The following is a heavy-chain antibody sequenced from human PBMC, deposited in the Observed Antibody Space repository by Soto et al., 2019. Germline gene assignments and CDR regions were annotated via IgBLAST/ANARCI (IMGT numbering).Heavy chain of an antibody. D-gene: IGHD3-3*01. CDR3: ARGDFWSGYSSNFDY. V-gene: IGHV3-23*01. Sequence: GGSLRLSCAASGFTFSSYAMSWVRQAPGKGLEWVSAISGSGGSTYYADSVKGRFTISRDNSKHTLYLQMNSLRAEDTAVYYCARGDFWSGYSSNFDYWGQGTLVTVSS. J-gene: IGHJ4*02. CDR1: GFTFSSYA. CDR2: ISGSGGST.